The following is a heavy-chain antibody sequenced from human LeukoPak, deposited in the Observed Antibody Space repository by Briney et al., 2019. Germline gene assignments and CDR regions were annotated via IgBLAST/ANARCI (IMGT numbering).Heavy chain of an antibody. J-gene: IGHJ6*03. Sequence: GGSLRLSCAASGFTFSSSAMSWVRQAPGKGLEWVSNVSGSGRGENTYYADSVKGRFTISRDNAKNSLYLQMNSLRAEDTAVYYCARGDGSGVYYYYYMDVWGKGTTVTIAS. V-gene: IGHV3-23*01. CDR1: GFTFSSSA. CDR2: VSGSGRGENT. D-gene: IGHD3-10*01. CDR3: ARGDGSGVYYYYYMDV.